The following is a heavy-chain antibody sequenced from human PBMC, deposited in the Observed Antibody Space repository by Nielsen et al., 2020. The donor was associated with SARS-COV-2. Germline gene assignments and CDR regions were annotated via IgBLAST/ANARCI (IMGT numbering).Heavy chain of an antibody. CDR2: TSYDGSNK. CDR3: AGHPYYYYGMDV. CDR1: GFTFSSYG. J-gene: IGHJ6*02. Sequence: GESLKISCAASGFTFSSYGMHWVRQAPGKGLEWVAVTSYDGSNKYYADSVKGRFTISRDNSKNTLYLQMNSLRAEDTAVYYCAGHPYYYYGMDVWGQGTTVTVSS. V-gene: IGHV3-30*03.